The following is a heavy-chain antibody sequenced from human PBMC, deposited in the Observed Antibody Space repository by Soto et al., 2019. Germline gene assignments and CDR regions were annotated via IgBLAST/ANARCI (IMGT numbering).Heavy chain of an antibody. J-gene: IGHJ6*02. CDR1: GFTFRTYT. Sequence: SLRLSCISSGFTFRTYTMNWVRQAPGKGLEWVSGIRGFSPYTFYAESVKGRFTISRDNAKNSLYLQMNSLRAEDTAVYYCARDRGHDAPAYYYNEMEVWGQGTTVTVSS. CDR3: ARDRGHDAPAYYYNEMEV. CDR2: IRGFSPYT. D-gene: IGHD3-3*01. V-gene: IGHV3-21*01.